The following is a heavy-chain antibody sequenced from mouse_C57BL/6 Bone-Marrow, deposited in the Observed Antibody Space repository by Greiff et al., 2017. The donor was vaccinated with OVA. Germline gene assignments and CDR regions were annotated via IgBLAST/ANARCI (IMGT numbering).Heavy chain of an antibody. D-gene: IGHD1-1*01. CDR1: GFNIKDDY. J-gene: IGHJ3*01. V-gene: IGHV14-4*01. Sequence: EVKLVESGAELVRPGASVKLSCTASGFNIKDDYMHWVKQRPEQGLEWIGWIDPENGDTEYASKFQGKATITADTSSNTAYLQLSSLTSEDTAVYYCTTYGSSPWFAYWGQGTLVTVSA. CDR2: IDPENGDT. CDR3: TTYGSSPWFAY.